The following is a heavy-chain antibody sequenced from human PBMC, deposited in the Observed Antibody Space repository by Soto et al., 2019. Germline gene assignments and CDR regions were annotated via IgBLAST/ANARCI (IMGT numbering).Heavy chain of an antibody. D-gene: IGHD3-16*01. CDR2: INPSGGST. CDR3: ARDPSLGARSLDY. V-gene: IGHV1-46*01. CDR1: GYTFTSYY. Sequence: APVKVSCKASGYTFTSYYMHWVRQAPGQGLEWMGIINPSGGSTSYAQKFQGRVTMTRDTSTSTVYMELSSLSSEDTAVYYCARDPSLGARSLDYWGQGTLVTVSS. J-gene: IGHJ4*02.